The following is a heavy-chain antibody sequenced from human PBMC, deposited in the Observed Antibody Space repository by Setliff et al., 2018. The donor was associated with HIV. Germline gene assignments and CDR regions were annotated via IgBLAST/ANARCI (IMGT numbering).Heavy chain of an antibody. CDR2: ISGSGGST. Sequence: GGSLRLSCAASEFTFRTHAMSWVRQAPGKGLEWVSGISGSGGSTYYADSVKGRFTISRDNSKNTLFLQMNSLRAEDTAVYYCARLREYYAYGMDVWGQGTTVTVSS. V-gene: IGHV3-23*01. CDR3: ARLREYYAYGMDV. J-gene: IGHJ6*02. CDR1: EFTFRTHA.